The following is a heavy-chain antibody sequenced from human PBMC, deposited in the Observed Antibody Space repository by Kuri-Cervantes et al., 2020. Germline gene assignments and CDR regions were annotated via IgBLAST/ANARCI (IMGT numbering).Heavy chain of an antibody. J-gene: IGHJ6*03. CDR3: ARGWGEPGGGYFFYHMDV. Sequence: SETLSLTCAVSGYSISSGYYWGWIRQPPGKGLEWIGSIYHSGSTYYNPSLKSRVTISVDMSKNQFSLQLTSVTTADTAVYYCARGWGEPGGGYFFYHMDVWGKGTTVTVSS. CDR2: IYHSGST. D-gene: IGHD1-14*01. CDR1: GYSISSGYY. V-gene: IGHV4-38-2*01.